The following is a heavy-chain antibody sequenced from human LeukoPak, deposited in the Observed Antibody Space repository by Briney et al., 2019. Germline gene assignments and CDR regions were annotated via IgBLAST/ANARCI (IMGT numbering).Heavy chain of an antibody. J-gene: IGHJ4*02. CDR2: IKQDGSEK. CDR1: GFTFSSYW. D-gene: IGHD1-26*01. CDR3: ARDKIVGATYFVY. V-gene: IGHV3-7*01. Sequence: GGSLRLSCAASGFTFSSYWMSWVRQAPGKGLEWVANIKQDGSEKYYVDSVKGRFTISRDNAKNSLYLQMNSLRAEDTAVYYCARDKIVGATYFVYWGQGTLVTVSS.